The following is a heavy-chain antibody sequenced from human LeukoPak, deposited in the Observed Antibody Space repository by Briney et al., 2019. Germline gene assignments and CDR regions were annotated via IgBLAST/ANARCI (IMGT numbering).Heavy chain of an antibody. CDR3: ARAPYYYYYMDV. Sequence: SETLSLTCAVSGGSISSNNWWSWVRQPPGKGLEWIGEIYHSGNANYNPSLKTRVTMSVDKSKNQFSLILSSVTAADTAVYYCARAPYYYYYMDVWGKGTTVTVSS. CDR2: IYHSGNA. CDR1: GGSISSNNW. V-gene: IGHV4-4*02. J-gene: IGHJ6*03.